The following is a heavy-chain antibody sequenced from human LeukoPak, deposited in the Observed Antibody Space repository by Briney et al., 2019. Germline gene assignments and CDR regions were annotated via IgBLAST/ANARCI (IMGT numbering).Heavy chain of an antibody. J-gene: IGHJ4*02. D-gene: IGHD6-19*01. CDR1: GGSFSGYY. CDR2: INHSGST. CDR3: ARVSGQWLVRPYYYLDY. V-gene: IGHV4-34*01. Sequence: SETLSLTCAVYGGSFSGYYWSSIRQPPGKGLEGIGGINHSGSTNYNPSLKSRVTISVDTSKNQFSLKLSSVTAADTAVYCCARVSGQWLVRPYYYLDYWGQRTLVTVSS.